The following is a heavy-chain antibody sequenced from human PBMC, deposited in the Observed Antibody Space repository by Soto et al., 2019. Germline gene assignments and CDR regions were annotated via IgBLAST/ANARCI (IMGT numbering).Heavy chain of an antibody. CDR2: ISAYNRNT. D-gene: IGHD6-13*01. CDR3: ARVIAAAADFDY. Sequence: QVQLVQSGAEVKKPGASVKVSCKASGYTFTSYGLSWVRQAPGQGLEWMGWISAYNRNTNYAQKLQGRVTMTTDTATRTAYMELRSLRSDDTAMYYCARVIAAAADFDYWGQGTLVTVSS. V-gene: IGHV1-18*01. CDR1: GYTFTSYG. J-gene: IGHJ4*02.